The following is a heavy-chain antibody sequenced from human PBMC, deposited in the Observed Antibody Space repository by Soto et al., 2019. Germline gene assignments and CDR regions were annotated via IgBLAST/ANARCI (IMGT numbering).Heavy chain of an antibody. Sequence: TSETLSLTCTVSGDAFSSADYKWSWIRQPPGKGLEWIGYIYYSGYTYNNPSLKSRLTMSVDTSKNQFFLKLSSVTAADTAVYYCARDYDSEFDYWGQGTLVTVSS. CDR1: GDAFSSADYK. CDR2: IYYSGYT. D-gene: IGHD3-22*01. CDR3: ARDYDSEFDY. J-gene: IGHJ4*02. V-gene: IGHV4-30-4*01.